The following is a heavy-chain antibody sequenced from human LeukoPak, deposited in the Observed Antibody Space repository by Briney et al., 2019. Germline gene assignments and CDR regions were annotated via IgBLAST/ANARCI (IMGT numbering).Heavy chain of an antibody. CDR2: IIPIFGTA. CDR1: GGTFSSYA. Sequence: SVKVSCKATGGTFSSYAISWVRQAPGQGLEWMGGIIPIFGTANYAQKFQGRVTITADESTSTAYMELSSLRSEDTAVYYCARSLSIFGVVTTPAPYYYYYYMDVWGKGTTVTVSS. J-gene: IGHJ6*03. V-gene: IGHV1-69*13. D-gene: IGHD3-3*01. CDR3: ARSLSIFGVVTTPAPYYYYYYMDV.